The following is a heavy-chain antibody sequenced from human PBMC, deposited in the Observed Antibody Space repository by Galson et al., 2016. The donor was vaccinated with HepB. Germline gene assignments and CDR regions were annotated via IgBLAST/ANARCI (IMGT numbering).Heavy chain of an antibody. CDR3: ARAPLWGLARFDL. Sequence: SVKVSCKASGYTLTSYYMHWVRLAPGQGLEWMGVISPTGGTTTYAQRFQGRITITRDRSTSTVYMEMSSLRSEDTALYYCARAPLWGLARFDLWGQGTLVTVST. CDR1: GYTLTSYY. D-gene: IGHD2-21*02. CDR2: ISPTGGTT. J-gene: IGHJ5*02. V-gene: IGHV1-46*01.